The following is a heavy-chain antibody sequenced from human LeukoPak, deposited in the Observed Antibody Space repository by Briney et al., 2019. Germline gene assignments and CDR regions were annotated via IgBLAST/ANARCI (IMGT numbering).Heavy chain of an antibody. J-gene: IGHJ4*02. CDR1: GYTFTGYY. CDR2: INPNRGGT. Sequence: ASVKVSCKASGYTFTGYYMHWVRQAPGQRREWMGWINPNRGGTNYAQKFQGRVTMTRDTSISTAYMELSRLSSDDTAVYYCARGKGSVVVVVAALYYFDYWGQGTLVTVSS. CDR3: ARGKGSVVVVVAALYYFDY. D-gene: IGHD2-15*01. V-gene: IGHV1-2*02.